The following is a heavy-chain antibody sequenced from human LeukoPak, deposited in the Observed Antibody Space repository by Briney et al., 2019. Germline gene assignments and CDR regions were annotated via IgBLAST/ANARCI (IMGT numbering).Heavy chain of an antibody. CDR1: GYTFTSYD. Sequence: ASVKVSCKASGYTFTSYDINWVRQATGQGLEWMGWMNPNSGNTGYAQKFQGRVTITRNTSISTAYMELSSLRSEDTAVYYCARVLTTVTLYYFDYWGQGTLVTVSS. J-gene: IGHJ4*02. CDR2: MNPNSGNT. D-gene: IGHD4-17*01. CDR3: ARVLTTVTLYYFDY. V-gene: IGHV1-8*03.